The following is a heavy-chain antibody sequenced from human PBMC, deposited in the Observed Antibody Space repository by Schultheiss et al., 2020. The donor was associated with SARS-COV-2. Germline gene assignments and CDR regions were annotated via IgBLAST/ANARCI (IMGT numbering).Heavy chain of an antibody. Sequence: ASVKVSCKAYGGAFSDHVISWVRQAPGQGLEWMGGISAYNGNTNYAQKLQGRVTMTTDTSTSTAYMELRSLRSDDTAVYYCARVTVTRIRYYYGMDVWGQGTTVTVSS. CDR2: ISAYNGNT. CDR1: GGAFSDHV. CDR3: ARVTVTRIRYYYGMDV. D-gene: IGHD1-14*01. J-gene: IGHJ6*02. V-gene: IGHV1-18*01.